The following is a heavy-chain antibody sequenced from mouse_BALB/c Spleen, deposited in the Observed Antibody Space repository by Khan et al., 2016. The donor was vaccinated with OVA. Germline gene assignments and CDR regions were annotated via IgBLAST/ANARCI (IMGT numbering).Heavy chain of an antibody. CDR3: ATSSPIYGMGY. D-gene: IGHD6-1*01. V-gene: IGHV9-2-1*01. CDR1: GCSFTDYS. CDR2: INTETGEP. Sequence: QIQLVQSGPELKKPGETVKISCKASGCSFTDYSMHWVKQAPGEGLKWMGWINTETGEPTYADDFKGRFAFSLETSVSIAYLQINNLKNEDTATYSDATSSPIYGMGYWVQGTSVTVSS. J-gene: IGHJ4*01.